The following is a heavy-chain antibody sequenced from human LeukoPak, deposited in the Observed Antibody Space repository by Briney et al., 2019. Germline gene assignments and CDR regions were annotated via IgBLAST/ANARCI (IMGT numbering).Heavy chain of an antibody. J-gene: IGHJ4*02. Sequence: GGSLRLSCAASGFTFSSYAMSWVRQAPGKGLEWVGFIRSKAYGGTTEYAASVKGRFTISRDDSKSIAYLQMNSLKTEDTGVYYCTTDQKWLRLALGYWGQGTLVTVSS. CDR2: IRSKAYGGTT. CDR1: GFTFSSYA. CDR3: TTDQKWLRLALGY. V-gene: IGHV3-49*04. D-gene: IGHD5-12*01.